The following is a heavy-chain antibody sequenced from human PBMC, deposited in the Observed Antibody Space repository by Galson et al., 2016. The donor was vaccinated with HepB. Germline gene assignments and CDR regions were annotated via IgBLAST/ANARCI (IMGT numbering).Heavy chain of an antibody. D-gene: IGHD3/OR15-3a*01. V-gene: IGHV1-46*01. CDR2: INPSGGST. CDR1: GYTFTSYY. Sequence: SVKVSCKASGYTFTSYYMHWVRQAPGQGLEWMGIINPSGGSTSYAQKFQGRVTVTRDTSTSTVYMEMSSLRSEDTAVYYCARGTGTGGYFDYWGQGTLVTVSS. CDR3: ARGTGTGGYFDY. J-gene: IGHJ4*02.